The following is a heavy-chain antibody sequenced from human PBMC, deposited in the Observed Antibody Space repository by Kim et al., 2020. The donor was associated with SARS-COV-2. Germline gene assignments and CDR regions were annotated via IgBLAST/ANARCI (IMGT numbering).Heavy chain of an antibody. D-gene: IGHD6-13*01. Sequence: GGSLRLSCAASGFTFSSYGMHWVRQAPGKGLEWVAVISYDGSNKYYADSVKGRFTISRDNSKNTLYLQMNSLRAEDTAVYYCAILPRVAAAGLTPRDYWGQGTLVTVSS. CDR3: AILPRVAAAGLTPRDY. J-gene: IGHJ4*02. CDR2: ISYDGSNK. CDR1: GFTFSSYG. V-gene: IGHV3-30*03.